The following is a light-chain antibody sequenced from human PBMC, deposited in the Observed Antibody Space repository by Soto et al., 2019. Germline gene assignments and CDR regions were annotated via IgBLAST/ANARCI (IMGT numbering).Light chain of an antibody. CDR1: RDIRDF. V-gene: IGKV1-12*01. Sequence: EIQMTQSPSSLSVSVGDRVTITCQASRDIRDFLNWYQQKPGKAPNLLIFSASALHRGVPPRFSGSGSGTTFTLTVSSLQPEDFATYYCQQADSFPWTFGQGTKVDIK. J-gene: IGKJ1*01. CDR3: QQADSFPWT. CDR2: SAS.